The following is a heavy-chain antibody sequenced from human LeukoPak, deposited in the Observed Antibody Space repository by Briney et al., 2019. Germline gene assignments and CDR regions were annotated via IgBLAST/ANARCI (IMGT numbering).Heavy chain of an antibody. D-gene: IGHD3-16*01. CDR2: ISSSSYI. CDR1: GFTFSSYS. J-gene: IGHJ3*02. Sequence: GGSLRLSCAASGFTFSSYSMNWVRQAPGKGLEWVSSISSSSYIYYADSVKGRFTVSRDNAKNSLYLQMNSLRAEDTAVYYCARDLLLTVRLGAFDIWGQGTMVTVSS. CDR3: ARDLLLTVRLGAFDI. V-gene: IGHV3-21*01.